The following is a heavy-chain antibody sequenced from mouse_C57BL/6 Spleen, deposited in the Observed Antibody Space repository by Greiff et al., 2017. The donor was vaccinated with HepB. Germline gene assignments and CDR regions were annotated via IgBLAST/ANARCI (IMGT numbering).Heavy chain of an antibody. Sequence: QVQLQQPGAELVKPGASVKLSCKASGYTFTSYWMQWVKQRPGQGLEWIGEIDPSDSYTNYNQKFKGKAPLTVDTSSSTAYLQLSSLTSEDSAVYDCARPRVSYEGYFDVWGTGTTVTVSS. CDR1: GYTFTSYW. CDR2: IDPSDSYT. J-gene: IGHJ1*03. D-gene: IGHD1-1*01. CDR3: ARPRVSYEGYFDV. V-gene: IGHV1-50*01.